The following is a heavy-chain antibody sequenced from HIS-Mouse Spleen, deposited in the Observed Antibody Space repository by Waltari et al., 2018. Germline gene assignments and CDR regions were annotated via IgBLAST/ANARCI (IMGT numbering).Heavy chain of an antibody. V-gene: IGHV4-39*07. Sequence: QLQLQESGPGLVKPSETLSLTCTVSGGSISSSRYSWGWIRTPPGKGLEWIGSIYYSGSTYYNPSLKSRVTISVDTSKNQFSLKLSSVTAADTAVYYCAREIPYSSSWYDWYFDLWGRGTLVTVSS. CDR2: IYYSGST. CDR1: GGSISSSRYS. J-gene: IGHJ2*01. CDR3: AREIPYSSSWYDWYFDL. D-gene: IGHD6-13*01.